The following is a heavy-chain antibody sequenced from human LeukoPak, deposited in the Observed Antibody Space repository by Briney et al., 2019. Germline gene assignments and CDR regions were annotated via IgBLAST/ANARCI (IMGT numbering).Heavy chain of an antibody. Sequence: SQTLSLTCAISGDSVSSNSAAWNWIRQSPSRGLELRGRTYYRSKWHNDYAVSVKSRITIKPDTYKNQFALQLNSVTPEDTAVYYCARGVSGWSPLFPWGQGTLVTVSS. CDR3: ARGVSGWSPLFP. CDR2: TYYRSKWHN. V-gene: IGHV6-1*01. CDR1: GDSVSSNSAA. J-gene: IGHJ5*02. D-gene: IGHD6-19*01.